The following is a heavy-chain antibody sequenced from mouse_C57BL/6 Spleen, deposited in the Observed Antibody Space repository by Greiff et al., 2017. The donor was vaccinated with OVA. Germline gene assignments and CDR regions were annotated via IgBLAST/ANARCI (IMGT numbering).Heavy chain of an antibody. CDR2: INPSNGGT. V-gene: IGHV1-53*01. Sequence: QVQLQQPGTELVKPGASVKLSCKASGYTFTSYWMHWVKQRPGQGLEWIGNINPSNGGTNYNEKFKSKATLTVDKSSSTAYMQLSSLTSDDSAVYYCARDDYDVYYFDYWGQGTTLTVSS. D-gene: IGHD2-4*01. J-gene: IGHJ2*01. CDR3: ARDDYDVYYFDY. CDR1: GYTFTSYW.